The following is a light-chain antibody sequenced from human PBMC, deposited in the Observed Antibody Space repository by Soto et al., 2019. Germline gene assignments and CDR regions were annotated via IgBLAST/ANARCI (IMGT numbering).Light chain of an antibody. J-gene: IGLJ1*01. CDR3: QSYDSSLSVQV. CDR1: SSNIGAGYD. Sequence: QSVLTQPPSVSGAPGQRVTISCTGSSSNIGAGYDVHWYQQLPGTAPKLLIYGNSNRPSGVPDRFSGSKSGTSASLAITGLQAEDEADYYCQSYDSSLSVQVFGTGTKLTVL. V-gene: IGLV1-40*01. CDR2: GNS.